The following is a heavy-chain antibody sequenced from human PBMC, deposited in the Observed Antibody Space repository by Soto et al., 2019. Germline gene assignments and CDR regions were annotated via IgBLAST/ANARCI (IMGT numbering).Heavy chain of an antibody. D-gene: IGHD3-22*01. J-gene: IGHJ5*02. CDR3: ARVGPWVPYYYDSSPYTFENWFDP. V-gene: IGHV4-38-2*02. CDR2: IYHGGST. CDR1: GYDLRRGYY. Sequence: SSQIPALSCSASGYDLRRGYYCGWLRRPPGKVLCCIGSIYHGGSTYYNPSLNSRVTLSIDMTNNHVSLILNSVTAADTAVYYCARVGPWVPYYYDSSPYTFENWFDPWGQGTLVSVSS.